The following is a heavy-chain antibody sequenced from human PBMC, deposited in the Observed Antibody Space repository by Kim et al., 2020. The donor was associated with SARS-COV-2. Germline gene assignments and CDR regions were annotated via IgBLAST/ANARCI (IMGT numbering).Heavy chain of an antibody. J-gene: IGHJ6*03. CDR3: ARQRQCMAKFSYFDILTGSTAHYYYTDV. Sequence: SETLSLTCAVSGGSFSLDYWTWIRQSPGKGLEWIGEINHGGTTNYNPSLASRVTVLKDTSKNQSSLRLRSVTAADTALYFCARQRQCMAKFSYFDILTGSTAHYYYTDVWGPGTSVTVSS. CDR1: GGSFSLDY. V-gene: IGHV4-34*01. CDR2: INHGGTT. D-gene: IGHD3-9*01.